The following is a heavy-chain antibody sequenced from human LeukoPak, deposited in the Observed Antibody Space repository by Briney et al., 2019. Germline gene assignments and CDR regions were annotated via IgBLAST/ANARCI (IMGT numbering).Heavy chain of an antibody. V-gene: IGHV4-34*01. Sequence: SETLSLTCAVYGGSFSGYYWSWIRQPPGKGLEWIGEINHSGSTNYNPSLKSRVTISVDTSKNQFSLKLSSVTAADTAVYYCARGRPVTYFYYYYYYMDVWGKGTTVTVSS. D-gene: IGHD4-11*01. J-gene: IGHJ6*03. CDR1: GGSFSGYY. CDR3: ARGRPVTYFYYYYYYMDV. CDR2: INHSGST.